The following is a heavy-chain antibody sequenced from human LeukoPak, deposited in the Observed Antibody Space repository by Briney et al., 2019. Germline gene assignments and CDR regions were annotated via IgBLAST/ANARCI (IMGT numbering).Heavy chain of an antibody. V-gene: IGHV5-51*01. Sequence: GESPMIFCKGSGYSFTSYWIGWVRQMPGKGLEWMGIIYPGDSDARYSPSFQGQVTISADKSISTAYLQWSSLKASDTAMYYCARSLYGVSTWFDYWGQGTLVTASS. CDR3: ARSLYGVSTWFDY. J-gene: IGHJ4*02. CDR2: IYPGDSDA. D-gene: IGHD4/OR15-4a*01. CDR1: GYSFTSYW.